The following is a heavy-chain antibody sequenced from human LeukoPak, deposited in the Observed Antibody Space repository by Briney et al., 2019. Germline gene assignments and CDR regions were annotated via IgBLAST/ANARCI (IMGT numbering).Heavy chain of an antibody. V-gene: IGHV1-2*02. CDR3: ARSGGAVAGKDDAFDI. CDR2: INPNSGGT. J-gene: IGHJ3*02. D-gene: IGHD6-19*01. Sequence: ASVKVSCTASGYTFTGYYMHWVRQAPGPGLEWMGWINPNSGGTNYAQKFQGRVTMTRDTSISTAYMELSRLRSDDTAVYYCARSGGAVAGKDDAFDIWGQGTMVTVSS. CDR1: GYTFTGYY.